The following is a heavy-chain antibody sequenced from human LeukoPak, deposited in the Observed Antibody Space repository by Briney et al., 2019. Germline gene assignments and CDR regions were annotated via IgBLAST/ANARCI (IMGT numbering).Heavy chain of an antibody. J-gene: IGHJ4*02. D-gene: IGHD6-13*01. CDR2: IYYSGST. Sequence: SETLSLTCTVSGGSISSYYWSWIRQPPGKGLEWIGYIYYSGSTNYNPSLKSRVTISVDTSENQFSLELSSVTAADTAVYYCARSLGSSWSYFDYWGQGTLVTVSS. V-gene: IGHV4-59*01. CDR3: ARSLGSSWSYFDY. CDR1: GGSISSYY.